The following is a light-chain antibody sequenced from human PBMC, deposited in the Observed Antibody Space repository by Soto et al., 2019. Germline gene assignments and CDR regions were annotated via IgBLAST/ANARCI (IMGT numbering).Light chain of an antibody. CDR3: TSFSSSTSLYV. V-gene: IGLV2-14*01. CDR2: QVT. J-gene: IGLJ1*01. Sequence: QSVLTQPASVSVSLGQSITISCTGTTRDIAGYNYISWYQQLPGKAPKLMIYQVTIRPSGISNRFSGSKSGNTASLTISGLQAEHEADYYCTSFSSSTSLYVFGTGTKVTVL. CDR1: TRDIAGYNY.